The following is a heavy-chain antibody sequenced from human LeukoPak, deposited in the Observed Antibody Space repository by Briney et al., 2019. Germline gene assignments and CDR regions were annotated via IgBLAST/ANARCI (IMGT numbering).Heavy chain of an antibody. CDR1: GGSISSGGYY. D-gene: IGHD6-13*01. Sequence: SETLSLTCTVSGGSISSGGYYWSWIRQHPGKGLEWIGYIYYSGSTYYNPSLKSRVTISVDTSKNQFSLKLSSVTAADTAVYYCARARIAGKYFDYWGQGTLVTVSS. J-gene: IGHJ4*02. CDR2: IYYSGST. V-gene: IGHV4-31*03. CDR3: ARARIAGKYFDY.